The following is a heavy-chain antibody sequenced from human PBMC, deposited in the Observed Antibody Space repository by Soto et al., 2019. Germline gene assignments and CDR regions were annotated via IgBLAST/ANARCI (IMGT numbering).Heavy chain of an antibody. CDR3: ATLGALYYPQGGWFDP. CDR2: TYPGDSDT. Sequence: PGESLKISFKGSGYSFTSYWIGWVLQMPGKGLEWMGITYPGDSDTRYSPSFQGQVTISADKSISTAYLQWSSLKASDTAMYYCATLGALYYPQGGWFDPWGQGSLVTVSS. D-gene: IGHD3-22*01. CDR1: GYSFTSYW. V-gene: IGHV5-51*01. J-gene: IGHJ5*02.